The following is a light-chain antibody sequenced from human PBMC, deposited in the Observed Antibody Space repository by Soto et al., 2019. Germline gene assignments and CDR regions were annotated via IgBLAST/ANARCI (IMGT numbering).Light chain of an antibody. CDR3: QQLNSYLRFS. Sequence: DIQLTQSPSFLSASVGDRVTITCRASQGISSYLAWYQQKPGKAPNLLIYAASTLQSGVPSRFSGSGSGTEFTLTISSLQPEDFATYYCQQLNSYLRFSFGPGTKVDIK. J-gene: IGKJ3*01. V-gene: IGKV1-9*01. CDR2: AAS. CDR1: QGISSY.